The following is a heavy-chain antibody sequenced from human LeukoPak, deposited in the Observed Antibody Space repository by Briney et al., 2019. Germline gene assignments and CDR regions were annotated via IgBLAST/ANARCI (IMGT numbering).Heavy chain of an antibody. D-gene: IGHD3-10*01. V-gene: IGHV7-4-1*02. CDR3: ATNSMVRGAIYYFDY. J-gene: IGHJ4*02. CDR1: GYTLTSYA. CDR2: INTNTGNP. Sequence: ASVKVSCKASGYTLTSYAMNWVRQAPGQGLEWMGWINTNTGNPTYAQGFTGRFVFSLDTSVSTAYLQISSLKAEDTAVYYCATNSMVRGAIYYFDYWGQGTLVTVSS.